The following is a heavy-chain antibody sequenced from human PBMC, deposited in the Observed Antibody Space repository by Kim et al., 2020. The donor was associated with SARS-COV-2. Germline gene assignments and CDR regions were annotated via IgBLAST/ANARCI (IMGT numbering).Heavy chain of an antibody. V-gene: IGHV3-11*05. J-gene: IGHJ4*02. D-gene: IGHD1-26*01. Sequence: GGSLRLSCAASGFTFSDYYMSWIRQAPGKGLEWVSYITTSSSYTNYADSVKGRVTISRDNAKNSLFLQMNSLRDEDTAVYYCARDPIGSKGLYDYWGQGTLVTVSS. CDR1: GFTFSDYY. CDR2: ITTSSSYT. CDR3: ARDPIGSKGLYDY.